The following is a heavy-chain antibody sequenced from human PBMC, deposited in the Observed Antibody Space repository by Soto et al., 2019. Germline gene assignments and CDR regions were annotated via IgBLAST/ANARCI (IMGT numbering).Heavy chain of an antibody. J-gene: IGHJ5*02. V-gene: IGHV4-4*02. D-gene: IGHD2-2*01. Sequence: QVQLQESGPGLVKPSETLSLTCAVSIDSISSSNWWNWVRQSPGKGLEWIGEISHRGTTNYNPSLKSRVTISLDMSKNQFSLMLTSVTAADTAVYYCARVRASCSRTSCYLDPWGQGTLVTVSS. CDR2: ISHRGTT. CDR3: ARVRASCSRTSCYLDP. CDR1: IDSISSSNW.